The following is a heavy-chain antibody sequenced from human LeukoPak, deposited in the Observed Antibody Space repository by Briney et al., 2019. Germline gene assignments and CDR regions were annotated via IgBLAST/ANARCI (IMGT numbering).Heavy chain of an antibody. CDR2: IYYSGTT. V-gene: IGHV4-39*01. Sequence: PSETLSLTCTVSGGSISSSGYYWGWVRQPPGKGLEWIGSIYYSGTTYYNPSLNGRVTISVDTSKNQFSLKLSSVTAADTAVYYCARLLWNARKYYFDYWGQGTLVTVSS. CDR1: GGSISSSGYY. CDR3: ARLLWNARKYYFDY. J-gene: IGHJ4*02. D-gene: IGHD1-1*01.